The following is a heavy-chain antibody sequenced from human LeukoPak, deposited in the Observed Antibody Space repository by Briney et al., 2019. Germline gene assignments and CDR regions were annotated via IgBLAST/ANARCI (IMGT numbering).Heavy chain of an antibody. D-gene: IGHD6-6*01. CDR3: ARGLSSSSSPPFDP. V-gene: IGHV4-59*01. CDR1: GGSISSYY. J-gene: IGHJ5*02. Sequence: SETLSLTCTVSGGSISSYYWSWIRQPPGKGLEWIGYTYYSGSTNYNPSLKSRVTISVDTSKNQFSLKLSSVTAADTAVYYCARGLSSSSSPPFDPWGQGTLVTVSS. CDR2: TYYSGST.